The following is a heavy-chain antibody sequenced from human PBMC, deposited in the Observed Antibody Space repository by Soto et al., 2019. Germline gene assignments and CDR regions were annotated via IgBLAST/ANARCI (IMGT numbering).Heavy chain of an antibody. D-gene: IGHD6-13*01. CDR1: VFRFADYT. CDR3: AKGAISGTLNWFDP. CDR2: LTWNSESI. Sequence: SLRLSCASSVFRFADYTMHWVRQAPGKGLEWVSGLTWNSESIAYADSVKGRFTISRDNAKNSLYLQMNSLRAEDTAFYFCAKGAISGTLNWFDPWGQGTLVTVSS. V-gene: IGHV3-9*01. J-gene: IGHJ5*02.